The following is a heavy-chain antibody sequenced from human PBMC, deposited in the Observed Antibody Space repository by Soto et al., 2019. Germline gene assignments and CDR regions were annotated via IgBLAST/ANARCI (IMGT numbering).Heavy chain of an antibody. J-gene: IGHJ6*02. CDR2: ISAYNGNT. CDR1: GYTFTSYG. CDR3: ARFGGVIVIKSEYYYNGMDF. Sequence: ASVKVSCKASGYTFTSYGISWVRQAPGQGLEWMGWISAYNGNTNYAQKLQGRVTMTTDTSTSTAYMELRSLRSDDTAVYYCARFGGVIVIKSEYYYNGMDFWGQGTTVTVSS. V-gene: IGHV1-18*01. D-gene: IGHD3-16*02.